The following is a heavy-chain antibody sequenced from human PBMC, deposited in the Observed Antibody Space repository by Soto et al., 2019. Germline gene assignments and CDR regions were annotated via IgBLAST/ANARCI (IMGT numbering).Heavy chain of an antibody. CDR2: IYYSGST. D-gene: IGHD3-9*01. V-gene: IGHV4-39*01. CDR1: GGSISSSSYY. J-gene: IGHJ4*02. CDR3: ARQPRILTGYYGHFEY. Sequence: PSETLSLTCTVSGGSISSSSYYWGWIRQPPGKGLEWIGSIYYSGSTYYNPSLKSRVTISVDTSKNQFSLKLSSVTAADTAVYYCARQPRILTGYYGHFEYWGQGTRVTVSS.